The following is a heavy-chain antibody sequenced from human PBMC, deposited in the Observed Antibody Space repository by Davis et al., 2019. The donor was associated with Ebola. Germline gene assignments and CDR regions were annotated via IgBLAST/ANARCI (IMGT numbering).Heavy chain of an antibody. Sequence: SETLSLTCTVSGGSINGDYWSWIRQSPGKGLEWIGEINESGSTNDNPSLKSRVTISFDKSKKQFSLKMNSVTAEDTAVYYCAVNYYYYYGMDVWGQGTTVTVSS. CDR1: GGSINGDY. J-gene: IGHJ6*02. V-gene: IGHV4-34*01. CDR2: INESGST. CDR3: AVNYYYYYGMDV.